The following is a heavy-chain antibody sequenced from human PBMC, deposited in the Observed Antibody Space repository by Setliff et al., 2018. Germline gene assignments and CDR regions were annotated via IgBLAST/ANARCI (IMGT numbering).Heavy chain of an antibody. CDR3: ARSDDNFQYPDY. CDR2: IYTNGGT. J-gene: IGHJ4*01. V-gene: IGHV4-61*09. Sequence: SETLSLTCSVSGASISSGNDFWNWIRQPAGKGLEWIGNIYTNGGTDYSPSLRSRVTISLGTSKNQFSLQLTSVTAADTAIYYCARSDDNFQYPDYWDQGTMVTSPQ. D-gene: IGHD1-1*01. CDR1: GASISSGNDF.